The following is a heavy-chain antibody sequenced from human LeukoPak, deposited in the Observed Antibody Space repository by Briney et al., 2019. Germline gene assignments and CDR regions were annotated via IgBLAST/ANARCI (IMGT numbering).Heavy chain of an antibody. CDR1: EFTFSSYS. D-gene: IGHD3-10*01. CDR3: ARVVGYYYGSGSSGSTYYMDV. Sequence: PGGSLRLSCAASEFTFSSYSMNWVRQAPGKGLEWVSSISSSSSYIYYADSVKGRFTISRDNAKNSLYLQMNSLRAEDTAVYYCARVVGYYYGSGSSGSTYYMDVWGKGTTVTVSS. J-gene: IGHJ6*03. V-gene: IGHV3-21*01. CDR2: ISSSSSYI.